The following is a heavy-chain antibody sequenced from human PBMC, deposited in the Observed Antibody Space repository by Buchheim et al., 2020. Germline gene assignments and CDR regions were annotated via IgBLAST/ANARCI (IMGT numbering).Heavy chain of an antibody. CDR2: INHSGTT. Sequence: QVQLQESGPGLVKPAGTLSLTCGVSGDSISSTDWWNWVRQPPGKGLEWIGEINHSGTTNYSPSLKSRVTMSVDKSKKQFSLNLSSVTAADTAVYYCAGNFGLGGMDVWGRGTT. V-gene: IGHV4-4*02. CDR1: GDSISSTDW. D-gene: IGHD3-16*01. CDR3: AGNFGLGGMDV. J-gene: IGHJ6*02.